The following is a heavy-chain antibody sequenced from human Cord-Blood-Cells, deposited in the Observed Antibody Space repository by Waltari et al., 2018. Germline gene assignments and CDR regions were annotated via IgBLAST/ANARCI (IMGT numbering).Heavy chain of an antibody. CDR1: GYTFTGYY. V-gene: IGHV1-2*02. D-gene: IGHD6-6*01. J-gene: IGHJ3*02. Sequence: QVQLVQSGAEVKKPGASVKVSCKASGYTFTGYYMHWVRQAPGQGLEWMGWINPNSGGTNYAQKFQGRVTMTRDTSISTAYMELSRLRSDDTAVYYCASFPVRRIAARPADACDSWGQGTMVTVSS. CDR3: ASFPVRRIAARPADACDS. CDR2: INPNSGGT.